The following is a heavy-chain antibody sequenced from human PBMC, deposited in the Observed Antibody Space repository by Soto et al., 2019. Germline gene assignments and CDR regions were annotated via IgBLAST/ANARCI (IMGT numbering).Heavy chain of an antibody. J-gene: IGHJ2*01. D-gene: IGHD2-2*01. CDR3: AKDGTKVPYWYFDL. V-gene: IGHV3-30*18. CDR1: GFTFSSYG. Sequence: QVQLVESGGGVVQPGRSLRLSCAASGFTFSSYGMHWVRQAPGKGLEWVAVISYDGSNKYYADSVKGRFTISRDNSKNTLYLQMNSLRAEDTAVYYCAKDGTKVPYWYFDLWGRGTLVTVSS. CDR2: ISYDGSNK.